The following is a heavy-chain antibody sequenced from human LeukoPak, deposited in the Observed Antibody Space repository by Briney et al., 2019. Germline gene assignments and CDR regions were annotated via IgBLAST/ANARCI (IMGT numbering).Heavy chain of an antibody. J-gene: IGHJ4*02. Sequence: ASVKVSCKASGYTFTSYGISWVRQATGQELEWMGWMNPKSGNTGSAQRFQGRVTMTRDTSISTAYMELSSLRSEDTAVYYCARVWGAIDYWGLGTLVTVSS. V-gene: IGHV1-8*02. CDR3: ARVWGAIDY. CDR1: GYTFTSYG. CDR2: MNPKSGNT. D-gene: IGHD1-26*01.